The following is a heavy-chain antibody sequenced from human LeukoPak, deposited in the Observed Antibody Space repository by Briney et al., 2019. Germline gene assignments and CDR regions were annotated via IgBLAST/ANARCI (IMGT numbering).Heavy chain of an antibody. Sequence: PSETLSLTCTVSGGSISSSSYYWGWIRQPPGKGLEWIGSIYYSGSTYYNPSPKSRVTISVDKSKNQFSLKLSSVTAADTAVYYCARWAVAYNYYGMDVWGQGTTVTVSS. CDR3: ARWAVAYNYYGMDV. CDR2: IYYSGST. D-gene: IGHD4-23*01. V-gene: IGHV4-39*07. J-gene: IGHJ6*02. CDR1: GGSISSSSYY.